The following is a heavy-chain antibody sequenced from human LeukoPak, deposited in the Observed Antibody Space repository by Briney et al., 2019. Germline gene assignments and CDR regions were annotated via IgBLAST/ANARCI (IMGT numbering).Heavy chain of an antibody. J-gene: IGHJ4*02. Sequence: GGSLRLSCAASGFTFSSYAMHWVRQAPGKGLEWVAVISYDGSNKYYADSVKGRFTISRDNSKNTLYLQMNSLRAEDTAVYYCVKLVADTTNNHFDCWGQGALVTVSS. CDR3: VKLVADTTNNHFDC. CDR1: GFTFSSYA. V-gene: IGHV3-30*04. D-gene: IGHD1-26*01. CDR2: ISYDGSNK.